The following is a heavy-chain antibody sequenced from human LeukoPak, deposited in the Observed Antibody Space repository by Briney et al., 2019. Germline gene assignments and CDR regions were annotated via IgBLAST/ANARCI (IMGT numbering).Heavy chain of an antibody. CDR1: GGSISNYY. J-gene: IGHJ6*02. CDR2: IYYSGST. CDR3: ARVGGTNYYYYGMDV. V-gene: IGHV4-59*01. Sequence: SETLSLTCTVSGGSISNYYWSWIRQPPGKGLEWLGYIYYSGSTNYNPSPKSRVTISVDTSKNQFSLKLSSVTAADTAVYYCARVGGTNYYYYGMDVWGQGTTVTVSS. D-gene: IGHD1-26*01.